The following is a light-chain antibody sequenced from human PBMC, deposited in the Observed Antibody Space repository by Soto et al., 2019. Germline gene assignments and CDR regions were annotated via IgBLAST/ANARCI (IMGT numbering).Light chain of an antibody. J-gene: IGLJ1*01. CDR3: SSKRSSRPYV. V-gene: IGLV2-14*01. Sequence: QAVVTQPASVSGSPGQSITISCTGTNSDIGGYNYVSWYQQHPGKAPKLMIYDVSNRPSGVSNRFSGSKSGNTASLTISGLQAEDEADYYCSSKRSSRPYVFGTGTKLTVL. CDR1: NSDIGGYNY. CDR2: DVS.